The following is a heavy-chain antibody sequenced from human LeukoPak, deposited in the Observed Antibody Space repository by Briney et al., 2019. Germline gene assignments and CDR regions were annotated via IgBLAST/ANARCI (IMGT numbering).Heavy chain of an antibody. J-gene: IGHJ3*02. CDR1: GGSMSSNY. CDR3: ARERGYCSSTSCHSVAFDI. V-gene: IGHV4-4*07. D-gene: IGHD2-2*01. Sequence: PSETLSLTCTVSGGSMSSNYWSWIRQPAGKGLEYIGRIYTSGSTNYNPSLKSRVTMSVDTSKNQFSLKLSSVTAADTAVYYCARERGYCSSTSCHSVAFDIWGQGTMVTVSS. CDR2: IYTSGST.